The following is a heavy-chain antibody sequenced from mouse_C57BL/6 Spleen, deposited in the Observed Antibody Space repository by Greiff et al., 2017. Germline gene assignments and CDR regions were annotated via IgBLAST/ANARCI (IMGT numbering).Heavy chain of an antibody. V-gene: IGHV1-69*01. D-gene: IGHD3-2*02. CDR1: GYTFTSYW. CDR2: IDPSDSYT. J-gene: IGHJ3*01. CDR3: ARSQAATGGRFAY. Sequence: VQLQQPGAELVMPGASVKLSCKASGYTFTSYWMHWVKQRPGQGLEWIGEIDPSDSYTNYNQKFKGKSTLTVDKSSSTAYMQLSSLTSEDSAVYYCARSQAATGGRFAYWGQGTLVTVYA.